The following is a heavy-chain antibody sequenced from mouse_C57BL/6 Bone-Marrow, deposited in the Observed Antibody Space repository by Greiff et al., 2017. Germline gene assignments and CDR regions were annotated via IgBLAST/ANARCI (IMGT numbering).Heavy chain of an antibody. CDR2: IHPNSGST. D-gene: IGHD1-1*01. CDR3: ARLLDYYGSNYFDY. V-gene: IGHV1-64*01. J-gene: IGHJ2*01. Sequence: QVQLQQPGAELVKPGASVKLSCKASGYTFTSYWMHWVKQRPGQGLEWIGMIHPNSGSTNYNEKFKSKATLTVDKSSSTAYMQLSSLTSEDSAVYYCARLLDYYGSNYFDYWGQGTTLTVSS. CDR1: GYTFTSYW.